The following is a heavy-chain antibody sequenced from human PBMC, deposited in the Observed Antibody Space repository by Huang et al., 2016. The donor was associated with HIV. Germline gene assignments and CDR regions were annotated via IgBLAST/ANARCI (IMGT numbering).Heavy chain of an antibody. CDR2: VEREAGET. CDR3: ATSPPDVGAGVLRSAFDI. D-gene: IGHD2-15*01. Sequence: QVQLVESGAELKKPGASVRVSCKVSGYTVSELSLHWVRQAPETGLEWMGGVEREAGETSDAQRLQGRVTMTEDTATDTAYMELSSLRPEDTAVYYCATSPPDVGAGVLRSAFDIWGQGTMVTVSS. J-gene: IGHJ3*02. V-gene: IGHV1-24*01. CDR1: GYTVSELS.